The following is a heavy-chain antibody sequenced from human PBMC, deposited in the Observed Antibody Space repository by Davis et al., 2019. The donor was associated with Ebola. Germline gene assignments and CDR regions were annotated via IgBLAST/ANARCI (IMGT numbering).Heavy chain of an antibody. CDR1: GGSISSSSYY. V-gene: IGHV4-61*01. J-gene: IGHJ4*02. Sequence: SETLSLTCTVSGGSISSSSYYWSWIRQPPGKGLEWIGEINHSGSTNYNPSLKTRVTISVDTSKNQFSLKLSSVTAADTAVYYCARAGDIVATRIDYWGQGTLVTVSS. CDR3: ARAGDIVATRIDY. D-gene: IGHD5-12*01. CDR2: INHSGST.